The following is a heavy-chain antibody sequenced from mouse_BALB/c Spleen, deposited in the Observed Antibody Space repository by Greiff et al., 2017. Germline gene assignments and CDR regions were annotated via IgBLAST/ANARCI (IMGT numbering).Heavy chain of an antibody. D-gene: IGHD2-1*01. CDR2: IYPGDGDT. CDR1: GYAFSSYW. V-gene: IGHV1-80*01. J-gene: IGHJ3*01. CDR3: AKGDGNYKAWFAY. Sequence: QVQLKESGAELVRPGSSVKISCKASGYAFSSYWMNWVKQRPGQGLEWIGQIYPGDGDTNYNGKFKGKATLTADKSSSTAYMQLSSLTSEDSAVYFCAKGDGNYKAWFAYWGQGTLVTVSA.